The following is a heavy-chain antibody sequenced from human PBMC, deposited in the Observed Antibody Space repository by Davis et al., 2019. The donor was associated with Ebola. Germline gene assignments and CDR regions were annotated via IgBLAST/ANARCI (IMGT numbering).Heavy chain of an antibody. D-gene: IGHD3-3*01. V-gene: IGHV3-23*01. J-gene: IGHJ6*04. CDR1: GFTFSNYA. CDR2: ISGSGGST. Sequence: GESLKISCAASGFTFSNYALHWVRQAPGKGLEWVSAISGSGGSTYYADSVKGRFTISRDNSKKTLYLQMNSLRAEDTAVYYCAKSGLSFGVVKYHYGMDVWGKGTTVTVSS. CDR3: AKSGLSFGVVKYHYGMDV.